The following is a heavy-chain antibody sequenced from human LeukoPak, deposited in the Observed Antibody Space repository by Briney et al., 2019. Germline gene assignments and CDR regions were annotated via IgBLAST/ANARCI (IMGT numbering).Heavy chain of an antibody. J-gene: IGHJ6*02. CDR2: ISSSGSTT. Sequence: GGSLRLSCAASGLSFSSYEMNWVRQAPGKGLEWVSYISSSGSTTYYADSVKGRFTITRDNAKNSLFLQTDSLRAEDTAVYYCASSSQVDVWGQGTTVTVSS. CDR3: ASSSQVDV. V-gene: IGHV3-48*03. CDR1: GLSFSSYE.